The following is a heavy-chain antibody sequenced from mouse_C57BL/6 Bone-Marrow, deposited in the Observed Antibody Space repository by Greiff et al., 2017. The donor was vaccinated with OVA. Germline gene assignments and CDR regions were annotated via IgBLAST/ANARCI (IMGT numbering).Heavy chain of an antibody. Sequence: VQLQQSGPELVKPGASVKISCKASGYSFTGYYMNWVKQSPEKSLEWIGEINPSTGGTTYNQKFKAKATLTVDKSSSTAYMQLKSLTSEDSAVYYCARSILLWFAYWGQGTLVTVSA. D-gene: IGHD1-1*01. CDR3: ARSILLWFAY. V-gene: IGHV1-42*01. CDR2: INPSTGGT. J-gene: IGHJ3*01. CDR1: GYSFTGYY.